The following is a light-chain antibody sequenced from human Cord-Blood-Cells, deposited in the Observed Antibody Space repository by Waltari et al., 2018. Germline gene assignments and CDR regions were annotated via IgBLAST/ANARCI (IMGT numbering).Light chain of an antibody. Sequence: QSALTQPRSVSGSPGKSVTISCTGTSSDVGGYNYVTWYQQHPGKAPKLMIYDVSKRPSGVPDRFSASRSGNTASLTFSGRQAEDEAAYYSCSYAGSFYVFGTGTKVTVL. V-gene: IGLV2-11*01. CDR3: CSYAGSFYV. CDR1: SSDVGGYNY. J-gene: IGLJ1*01. CDR2: DVS.